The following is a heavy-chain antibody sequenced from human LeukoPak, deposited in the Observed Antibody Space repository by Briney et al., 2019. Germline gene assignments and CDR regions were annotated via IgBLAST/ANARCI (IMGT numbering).Heavy chain of an antibody. CDR3: AKDQKWAAAGYYFDS. CDR2: IYSGDST. J-gene: IGHJ4*02. CDR1: GITVRSNY. Sequence: GGSLRLSCAASGITVRSNYMSWVRQAPGKGLEWVSVIYSGDSTFYADSVRGRFTISRDNSKNTLDLQMNSLRAEDTAMYYCAKDQKWAAAGYYFDSWGQGTLVTVSS. D-gene: IGHD6-13*01. V-gene: IGHV3-66*01.